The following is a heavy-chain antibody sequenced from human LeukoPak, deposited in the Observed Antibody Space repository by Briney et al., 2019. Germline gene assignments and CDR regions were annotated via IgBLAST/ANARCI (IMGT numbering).Heavy chain of an antibody. J-gene: IGHJ3*02. D-gene: IGHD4-11*01. Sequence: ASVKVSCKASGYIFTGYYMHWVRQAPGQGLEWMGWINPNSGGTNYAQKFQGRVTMTRDTSISTAYMELSRLRSDDTAVYYCARRSRDLHDAFDIWGQGTMVTVSS. CDR3: ARRSRDLHDAFDI. V-gene: IGHV1-2*02. CDR1: GYIFTGYY. CDR2: INPNSGGT.